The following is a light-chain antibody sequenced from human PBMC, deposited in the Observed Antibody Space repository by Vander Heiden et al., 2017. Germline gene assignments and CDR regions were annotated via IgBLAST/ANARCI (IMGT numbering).Light chain of an antibody. J-gene: IGKJ4*01. V-gene: IGKV1-33*01. CDR1: QDISNY. CDR3: QQDDNLLLT. Sequence: DIQMTQSPSSLSASVGDRVTITCQASQDISNYLNWYQQKPGKAPKLLIYDASNLETGVPSRFSGSGSGTDFTFTISSLQPEDVATYYCQQDDNLLLTFGAGTKVEIK. CDR2: DAS.